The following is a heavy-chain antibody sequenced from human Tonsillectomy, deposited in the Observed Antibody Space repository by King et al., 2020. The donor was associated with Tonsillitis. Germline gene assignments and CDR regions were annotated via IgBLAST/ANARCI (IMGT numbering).Heavy chain of an antibody. CDR2: ISSSGDNT. J-gene: IGHJ4*02. V-gene: IGHV3-23*04. CDR3: AKSPYYYDSSGHSASFDY. Sequence: VQLVESGGGLVQPGGSLRLSCAASGFTFSNYAMNWVRQAPGKGLEWVAAISSSGDNTYFADSVKGRFRISRDTSKNTLHLQMKSLRAEDTAVYYFAKSPYYYDSSGHSASFDYWGQGTLVTVSS. CDR1: GFTFSNYA. D-gene: IGHD3-22*01.